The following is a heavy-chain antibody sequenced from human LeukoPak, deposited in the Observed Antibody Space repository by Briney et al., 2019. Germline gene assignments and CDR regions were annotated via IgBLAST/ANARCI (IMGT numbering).Heavy chain of an antibody. Sequence: SETLSLICAVSGYSISSGYYWGWIRQPPGKGLEWIGSIYHSGSTYYNPSLKSRVTISVDTSKNQFSLKLSSVTAADTAVYYCARVQGYCSGGSCFRPHNWFDPWGQGTLVTVSS. CDR3: ARVQGYCSGGSCFRPHNWFDP. CDR2: IYHSGST. V-gene: IGHV4-38-2*01. J-gene: IGHJ5*02. CDR1: GYSISSGYY. D-gene: IGHD2-15*01.